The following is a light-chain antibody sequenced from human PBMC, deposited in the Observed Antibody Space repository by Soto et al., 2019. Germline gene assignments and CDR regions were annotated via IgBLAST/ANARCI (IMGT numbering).Light chain of an antibody. CDR2: GAS. Sequence: EIVMTQSPATLSVSPGERPTLSCRASQSVSSNLAWYQQKPGQAPRLLIYGASTRATGIPARFSGSGSGTEFTLTISSLQSEDFAVYYCQQYDNWPGTFGQGTKVEI. J-gene: IGKJ1*01. V-gene: IGKV3-15*01. CDR3: QQYDNWPGT. CDR1: QSVSSN.